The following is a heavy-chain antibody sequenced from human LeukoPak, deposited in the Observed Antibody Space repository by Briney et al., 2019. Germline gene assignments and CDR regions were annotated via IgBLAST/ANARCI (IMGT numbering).Heavy chain of an antibody. CDR1: GFTFSESW. V-gene: IGHV3-48*01. Sequence: GGSLRLSCVVSGFTFSESWMSWVRQAPGKGLEWVSYITSDRRTISYADPVKGRFTISRDNDKRLLYLQMDSLRAGDTAVYYCARSTSGTFDHWGQGMLVTVSS. D-gene: IGHD5/OR15-5a*01. CDR2: ITSDRRTI. J-gene: IGHJ4*02. CDR3: ARSTSGTFDH.